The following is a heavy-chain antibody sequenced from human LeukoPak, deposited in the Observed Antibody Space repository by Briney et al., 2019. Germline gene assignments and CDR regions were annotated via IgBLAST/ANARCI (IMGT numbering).Heavy chain of an antibody. CDR1: GFTVSSNY. CDR3: ARSITMITNFDY. V-gene: IGHV3-66*01. Sequence: GGSLRLSCAASGFTVSSNYMSWVRQAAGKGLEWVSVIYSGGGTYYADSAKGRFTISRDNSKNMLYLQMNSLRVEDTAVYYCARSITMITNFDYWGQGTLVTVSS. J-gene: IGHJ4*02. D-gene: IGHD3-22*01. CDR2: IYSGGGT.